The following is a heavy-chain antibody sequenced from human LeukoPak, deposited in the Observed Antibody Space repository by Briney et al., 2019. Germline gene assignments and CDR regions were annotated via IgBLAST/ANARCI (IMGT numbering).Heavy chain of an antibody. CDR3: ARGRDGYNYPYYFDY. V-gene: IGHV3-66*01. Sequence: TGGSLRLSCAASGFTVSSNYMSWVRQAPGKGLEWVSVIYSGGSTYYADSVKGRFTISRDNSKNTLYLQMNSLRAEDTAVYYCARGRDGYNYPYYFDYWGQGTLVTVSS. D-gene: IGHD5-24*01. CDR1: GFTVSSNY. J-gene: IGHJ4*02. CDR2: IYSGGST.